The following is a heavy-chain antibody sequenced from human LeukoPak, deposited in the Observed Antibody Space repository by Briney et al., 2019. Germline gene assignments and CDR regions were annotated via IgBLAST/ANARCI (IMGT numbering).Heavy chain of an antibody. D-gene: IGHD1-26*01. V-gene: IGHV4-34*01. Sequence: SETLSLTCAVYGGSFSGYYWSWIRQPPGKGLEWIGEINHSGSTNYNPSLKSRVTISVDTSKNQFSLKLSSVTAADTAVYYCARPQGAMGSFDYWGQGTLVTVSS. CDR2: INHSGST. CDR1: GGSFSGYY. J-gene: IGHJ4*02. CDR3: ARPQGAMGSFDY.